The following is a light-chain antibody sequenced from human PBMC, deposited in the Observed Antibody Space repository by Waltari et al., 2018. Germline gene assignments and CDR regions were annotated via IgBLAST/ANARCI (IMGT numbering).Light chain of an antibody. CDR1: SSDVGGYTY. CDR2: DVS. V-gene: IGLV2-11*01. CDR3: CSYAGSYIWV. Sequence: QSALTQPRSVSGSPGPYVTISCTGTSSDVGGYTYVSWYQQHPGTAPKLMIDDVSKRPSGVPDRFSGSKSGNTASLTISGLQAEDEADYYCCSYAGSYIWVFGGGTKLTVL. J-gene: IGLJ3*02.